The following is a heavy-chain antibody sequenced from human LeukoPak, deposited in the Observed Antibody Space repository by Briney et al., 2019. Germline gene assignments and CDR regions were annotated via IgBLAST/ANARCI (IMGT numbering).Heavy chain of an antibody. CDR1: GFTFSSFA. D-gene: IGHD2-2*01. CDR3: AKGVGCCGRTNCLNYFEC. Sequence: GGSLRLSCAASGFTFSSFAMSWVRQAPGKGLEWVSLVSGGGESTYYAASVKGRFTVSRDNSKNTLYLQMNSLRAEDTAIYYCAKGVGCCGRTNCLNYFECWGQGSLVTVSS. CDR2: VSGGGEST. J-gene: IGHJ4*02. V-gene: IGHV3-23*01.